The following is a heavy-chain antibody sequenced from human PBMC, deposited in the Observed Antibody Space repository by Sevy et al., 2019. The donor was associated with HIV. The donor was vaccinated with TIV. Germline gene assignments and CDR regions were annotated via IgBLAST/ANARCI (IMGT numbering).Heavy chain of an antibody. CDR3: ARDHNLDSVDY. Sequence: ASVKVSCKTSGYTFTGYFIHWVRQAPGRGLEWMGWINPKSGGTNSAQKFQGRVTMTRDTSISTAYMELSRLTSDDTAVYYCARDHNLDSVDYWGQGTLVTVSS. CDR2: INPKSGGT. CDR1: GYTFTGYF. J-gene: IGHJ4*02. D-gene: IGHD3-22*01. V-gene: IGHV1-2*02.